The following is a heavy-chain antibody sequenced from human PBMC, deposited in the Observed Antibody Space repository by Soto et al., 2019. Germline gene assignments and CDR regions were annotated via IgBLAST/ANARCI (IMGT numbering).Heavy chain of an antibody. Sequence: SETLSLTCTVSGGSISSSSYYWGWIRQPPGKGVEGIGSIDYSGSTYSNPSLKSRVTISVDTSKNQFSLKLSSVTAAATDGYYCARHEAPHYGMDVWGQGTTVTVCS. CDR2: IDYSGST. V-gene: IGHV4-39*01. J-gene: IGHJ6*02. CDR1: GGSISSSSYY. CDR3: ARHEAPHYGMDV.